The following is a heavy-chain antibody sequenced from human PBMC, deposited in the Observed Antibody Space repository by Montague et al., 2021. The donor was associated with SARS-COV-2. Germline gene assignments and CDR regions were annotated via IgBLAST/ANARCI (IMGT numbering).Heavy chain of an antibody. D-gene: IGHD3-22*01. CDR1: GRSFSGYY. V-gene: IGHV4-34*01. Sequence: SETLSLTCAVYGRSFSGYYWSWIRQPPGKGLEWIGEINHSGSTNXNPSLKSRVTISVDTSKNQFSPKLSSVTAADTAVYYCARGPRITMIVVVITDIWLDPWGQGTLVTVSS. J-gene: IGHJ5*02. CDR3: ARGPRITMIVVVITDIWLDP. CDR2: INHSGST.